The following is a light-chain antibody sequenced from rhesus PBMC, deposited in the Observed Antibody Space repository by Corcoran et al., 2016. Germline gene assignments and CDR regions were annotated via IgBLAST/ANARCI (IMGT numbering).Light chain of an antibody. CDR3: QHCYGTPYS. V-gene: IGKV1-74*01. CDR1: ENVNNY. J-gene: IGKJ2*01. CDR2: KAS. Sequence: DIQMTQSPSSLSASVGDRVTLTCRASENVNNYLNWYQQKPGKAPKLLIYKASTLQSGVPSRFSGSGSGTDYTFTISSLQPEDVATYYCQHCYGTPYSVGQGTKVEIK.